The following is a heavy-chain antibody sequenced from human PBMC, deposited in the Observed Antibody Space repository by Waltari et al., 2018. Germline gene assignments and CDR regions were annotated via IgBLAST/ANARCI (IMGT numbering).Heavy chain of an antibody. D-gene: IGHD2-15*01. CDR3: ARDFYCSDGRCTDY. Sequence: NFRSYSMNWVRQAPGKGLEWVSYISDGSDYSYYADSVKGRFTISRDNAKNSLYLQMNRLRTDDTAVYYCARDFYCSDGRCTDYWGQGTLVTVSS. CDR1: NFRSYS. V-gene: IGHV3-21*01. CDR2: ISDGSDYS. J-gene: IGHJ4*02.